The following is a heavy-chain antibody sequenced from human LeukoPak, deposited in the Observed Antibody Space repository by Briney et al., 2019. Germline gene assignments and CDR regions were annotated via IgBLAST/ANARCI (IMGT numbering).Heavy chain of an antibody. Sequence: GALVKVSCKASGGTFSSYAISWVRQAPGQGLEWMGRIIPILGIANYAQKFQGRVTITADKSTSTAYMELSSLRSEDTAVYYCAREPYHITMVGFRGMDVWGQGTTVTVSS. D-gene: IGHD3-10*01. V-gene: IGHV1-69*04. J-gene: IGHJ6*02. CDR1: GGTFSSYA. CDR2: IIPILGIA. CDR3: AREPYHITMVGFRGMDV.